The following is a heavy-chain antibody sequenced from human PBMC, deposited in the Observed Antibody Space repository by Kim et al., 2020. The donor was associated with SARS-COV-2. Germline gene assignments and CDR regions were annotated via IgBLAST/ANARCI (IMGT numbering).Heavy chain of an antibody. V-gene: IGHV4-59*13. D-gene: IGHD3-9*01. CDR1: GGFISSYY. CDR3: AREEGLILTGYSSTRYWY. Sequence: SETLSLTCTVSGGFISSYYWSWIRQPPGKGLEWIGYIYYSGSTNYNPSLKSRVTISVDTSKNQFSLKLSSVTAADTAVYYCAREEGLILTGYSSTRYWY. CDR2: IYYSGST. J-gene: IGHJ2*01.